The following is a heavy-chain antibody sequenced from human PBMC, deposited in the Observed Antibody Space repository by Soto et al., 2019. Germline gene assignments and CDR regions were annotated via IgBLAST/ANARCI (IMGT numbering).Heavy chain of an antibody. CDR1: GFTFSDHY. CDR2: IGNSGSTI. D-gene: IGHD3-3*01. Sequence: QVRLVESGGGLVKPGGSLRLSCAASGFTFSDHYMTWIRQAPGKGLECVSYIGNSGSTIYFADSVKGRFTISRDNTRNSLSLQMNSLRVEDTAVYYCARFYDFWSGYYVDYWGQGTLVTVSS. CDR3: ARFYDFWSGYYVDY. V-gene: IGHV3-11*01. J-gene: IGHJ4*02.